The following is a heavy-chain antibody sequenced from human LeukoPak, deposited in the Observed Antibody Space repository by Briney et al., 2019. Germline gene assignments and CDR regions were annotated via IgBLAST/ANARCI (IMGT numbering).Heavy chain of an antibody. CDR3: ARDIVDYVWGSYRPLSYFDY. CDR2: IKHDGSEK. CDR1: GFTFSSYW. D-gene: IGHD3-16*02. J-gene: IGHJ4*02. V-gene: IGHV3-7*01. Sequence: GGSLRLSCAASGFTFSSYWMSWVRQAPGKGLEWVANIKHDGSEKYYVDSVKGRFTISRDNAKNSLYLQMNSLRAEDTAVYYCARDIVDYVWGSYRPLSYFDYWGQGTLVTVCS.